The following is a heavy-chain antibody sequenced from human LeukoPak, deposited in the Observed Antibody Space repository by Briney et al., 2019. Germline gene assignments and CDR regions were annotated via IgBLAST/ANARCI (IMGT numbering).Heavy chain of an antibody. V-gene: IGHV3-30-3*01. CDR2: ISYDGTNK. CDR1: GFTFSSYA. Sequence: GRSLRLSGAASGFTFSSYAIHWVRQAPGKGLEWVAIISYDGTNKYYADSVRGRFTISRDNSKNTLYLQMNSLRAEDTAVYYCARDFGWLSGFDNWGQGTLVTVSS. D-gene: IGHD3-9*01. CDR3: ARDFGWLSGFDN. J-gene: IGHJ4*02.